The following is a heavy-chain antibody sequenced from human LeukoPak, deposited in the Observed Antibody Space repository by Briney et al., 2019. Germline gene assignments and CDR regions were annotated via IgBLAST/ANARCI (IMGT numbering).Heavy chain of an antibody. V-gene: IGHV3-48*01. CDR2: ISSSSSTI. CDR1: GFTFSSYS. Sequence: GGSLRLPCAASGFTFSSYSMNWVRQAPGKGLEWVSYISSSSSTIYYADSVKGRFTISRDNAKNSLYLQMNSLRAEDTAVYYCARDMIAAAGTGYYYGMDVWGQGTTVTVSS. J-gene: IGHJ6*02. D-gene: IGHD6-13*01. CDR3: ARDMIAAAGTGYYYGMDV.